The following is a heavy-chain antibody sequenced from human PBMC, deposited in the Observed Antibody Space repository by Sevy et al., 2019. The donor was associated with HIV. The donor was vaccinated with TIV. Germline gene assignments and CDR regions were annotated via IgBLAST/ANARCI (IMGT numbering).Heavy chain of an antibody. CDR3: ASRREAGPFPFDY. V-gene: IGHV3-74*01. J-gene: IGHJ4*02. D-gene: IGHD6-13*01. Sequence: GGSLRLSCAASGFTFSNYWMHWVRQAPGKGLVWVSRINTDGSVTSYADSVTGRSNAESGKGRFTISRDNAKNTLYLQMNSLRVEDTAVYYCASRREAGPFPFDYWGQGTLVTVSS. CDR1: GFTFSNYW. CDR2: INTDGSVT.